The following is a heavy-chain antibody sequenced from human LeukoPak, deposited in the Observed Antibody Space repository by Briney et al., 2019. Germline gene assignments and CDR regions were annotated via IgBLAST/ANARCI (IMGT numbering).Heavy chain of an antibody. Sequence: GGSLRLSCAASGFTFDDYAMHWVRQAPGKGLEWVSGISWNSGSIGYADSVKGRFTISRDNAKNSLYLQMNSLRAEDTAVYYCAKDGYSYGYGLNFDYWGQGTLVTVSS. D-gene: IGHD5-18*01. CDR2: ISWNSGSI. CDR1: GFTFDDYA. CDR3: AKDGYSYGYGLNFDY. J-gene: IGHJ4*02. V-gene: IGHV3-9*01.